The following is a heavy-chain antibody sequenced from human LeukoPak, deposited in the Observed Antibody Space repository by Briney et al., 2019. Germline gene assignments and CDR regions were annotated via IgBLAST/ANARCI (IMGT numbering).Heavy chain of an antibody. Sequence: GGSLRLSCAASGFTFSSYGMHWVRQAPGKGLEWVAFIRYDGSNKYYADSVKGRFTISRDNSKNTLYLQMNSLRAEDTAVYYCAKELRSPPNAGFDYWGQGTLVTVSS. V-gene: IGHV3-30*02. CDR3: AKELRSPPNAGFDY. CDR1: GFTFSSYG. J-gene: IGHJ4*02. D-gene: IGHD6-13*01. CDR2: IRYDGSNK.